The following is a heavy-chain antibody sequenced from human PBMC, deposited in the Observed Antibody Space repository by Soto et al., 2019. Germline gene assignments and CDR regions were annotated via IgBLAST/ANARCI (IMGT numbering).Heavy chain of an antibody. Sequence: SQTLSLTCVISGDSVSSNSAAWNWIRQSPSRVLEWLGRTYYRSKWYNDYAVSVKSRITINPDTSKNQFSLQLNSVTPEDTAVYYCARDQSKTYGSGSPNWFDPWGQGTLVTVSS. CDR3: ARDQSKTYGSGSPNWFDP. D-gene: IGHD3-10*01. CDR2: TYYRSKWYN. V-gene: IGHV6-1*01. J-gene: IGHJ5*02. CDR1: GDSVSSNSAA.